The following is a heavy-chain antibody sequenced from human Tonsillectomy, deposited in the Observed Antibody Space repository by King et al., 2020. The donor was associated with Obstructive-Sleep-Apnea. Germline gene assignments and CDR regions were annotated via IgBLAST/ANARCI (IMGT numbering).Heavy chain of an antibody. CDR2: ISYDGRKK. V-gene: IGHV3-30*04. D-gene: IGHD3-10*01. Sequence: VQLVESGGGVVQPGRSLRLSCAASGFTFSSYAMHWVRQAPGKGLEWVAVISYDGRKKFYADSGKGRFTISRDNSKKTLYLQMNSLRAEDTAVYYCARGEGLWFGELLSDLDYWGQGTLVTVSS. CDR1: GFTFSSYA. CDR3: ARGEGLWFGELLSDLDY. J-gene: IGHJ4*02.